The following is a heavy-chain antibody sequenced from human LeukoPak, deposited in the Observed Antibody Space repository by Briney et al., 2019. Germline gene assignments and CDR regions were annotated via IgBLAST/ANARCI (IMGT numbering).Heavy chain of an antibody. V-gene: IGHV5-10-1*01. CDR3: ARGYCSGGSCNWFDP. CDR1: GYSFTNYW. J-gene: IGHJ5*02. D-gene: IGHD2-15*01. Sequence: GESLKISCKGSGYSFTNYWISWVRQMPGKGLEGMGKIDPSDSYTNYSPSFQGHVTITASNSISTTFSLWSSLKASDTAMCYCARGYCSGGSCNWFDPWGRGTLVTVSS. CDR2: IDPSDSYT.